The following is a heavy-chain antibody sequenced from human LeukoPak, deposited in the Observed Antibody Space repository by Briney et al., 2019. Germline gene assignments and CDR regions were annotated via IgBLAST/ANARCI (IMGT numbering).Heavy chain of an antibody. J-gene: IGHJ4*02. CDR3: ARDQRGTTSPFFDY. V-gene: IGHV3-20*04. CDR1: GFTFDDYG. Sequence: GGSLRLSCVASGFTFDDYGMNWVRQGPGKGLEWVSSINWNSGSTAYADSVKGRFTISRDNAKNSLYLQMNRLLGGETTFEYCARDQRGTTSPFFDYWGQGALVTVSS. D-gene: IGHD2/OR15-2a*01. CDR2: INWNSGST.